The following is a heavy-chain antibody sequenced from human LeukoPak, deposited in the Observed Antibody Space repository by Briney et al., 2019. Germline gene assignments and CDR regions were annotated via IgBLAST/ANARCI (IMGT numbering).Heavy chain of an antibody. CDR1: GGTFSNYA. CDR2: ISAYNGDT. CDR3: ARDPDY. Sequence: ASVKVSCKASGGTFSNYAISWVRQAPGQGLEWMGWISAYNGDTNYAQEFQGRVTMTTDTSTTTVYMELRSLRSDDTAVYYCARDPDYWGQGTLVTVSS. J-gene: IGHJ4*02. V-gene: IGHV1-18*01.